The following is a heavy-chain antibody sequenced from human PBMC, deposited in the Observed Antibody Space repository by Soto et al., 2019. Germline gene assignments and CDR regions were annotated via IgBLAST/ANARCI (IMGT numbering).Heavy chain of an antibody. Sequence: ALVKVSCKASGYTFPSYGISWVRQAPGQGLEWMGWISAYNGNTNYAQKLQGRVTMTTDTSTSTAYMELRSLRSDDTAVYYCARVSSGWPQAGYWGQGTMVTVSS. CDR3: ARVSSGWPQAGY. CDR2: ISAYNGNT. D-gene: IGHD6-19*01. V-gene: IGHV1-18*04. J-gene: IGHJ4*02. CDR1: GYTFPSYG.